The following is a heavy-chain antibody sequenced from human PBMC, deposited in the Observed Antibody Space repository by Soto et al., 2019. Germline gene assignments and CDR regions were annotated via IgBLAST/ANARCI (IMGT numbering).Heavy chain of an antibody. D-gene: IGHD3-10*01. CDR1: GYIFTTYS. J-gene: IGHJ5*02. CDR2: VSASNGKT. V-gene: IGHV1-18*01. CDR3: AREAFGVQASWFDP. Sequence: QIQLVQSGSEVRMPGASVKVSCKASGYIFTTYSITWVRQAPGQGLEWMGWVSASNGKTNYAQKFEDRVTMTTDTSTTTAYMELRNLRSDDTAVYYCAREAFGVQASWFDPWGQGTLVTVSS.